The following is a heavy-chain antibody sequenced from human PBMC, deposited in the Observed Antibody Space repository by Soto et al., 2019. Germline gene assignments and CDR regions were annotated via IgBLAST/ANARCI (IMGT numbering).Heavy chain of an antibody. CDR1: GFTFSSYG. CDR2: ISYDGSNK. V-gene: IGHV3-30*18. J-gene: IGHJ6*02. CDR3: AKDRRRENYYYYGMDV. Sequence: GGSLRLSCAASGFTFSSYGMHWVRQAPGKGLEWVAVISYDGSNKYYADSVKGRFTISRDNSKNTLYLKMNSLRAEDTAVYYCAKDRRRENYYYYGMDVWGQGTTVTVSS.